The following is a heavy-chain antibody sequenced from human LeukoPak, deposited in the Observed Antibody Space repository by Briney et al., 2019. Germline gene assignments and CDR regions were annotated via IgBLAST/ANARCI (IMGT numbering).Heavy chain of an antibody. Sequence: PSETLSLTCTVSGGSISSGGYYWSWIRRHPGKGLERIGYIYYSGSTYYNPSLKSRVTISVDTSKNQFSLKLSSVTAADTAVYYCARDRGYCSGGSCYLYGMDVWGQGTTVTVSS. D-gene: IGHD2-15*01. CDR3: ARDRGYCSGGSCYLYGMDV. CDR2: IYYSGST. J-gene: IGHJ6*02. CDR1: GGSISSGGYY. V-gene: IGHV4-31*03.